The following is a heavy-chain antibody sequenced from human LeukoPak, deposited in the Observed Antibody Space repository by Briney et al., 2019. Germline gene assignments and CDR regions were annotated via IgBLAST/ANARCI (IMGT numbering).Heavy chain of an antibody. J-gene: IGHJ4*02. CDR3: AVRGSTSWYSAYYFDY. CDR1: GYTLTDLS. V-gene: IGHV1-24*01. D-gene: IGHD6-13*01. Sequence: ASVKVSCKVSGYTLTDLSMHWVRQAPGKGLEWMGGFDPEDGETIYAQKFQGRVTMTEDTSTDTAYMELSSLRSEDTAVYYCAVRGSTSWYSAYYFDYWGQGTLVTVSS. CDR2: FDPEDGET.